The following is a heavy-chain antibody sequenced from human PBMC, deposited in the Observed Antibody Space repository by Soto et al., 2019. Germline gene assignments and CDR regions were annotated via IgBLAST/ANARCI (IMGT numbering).Heavy chain of an antibody. V-gene: IGHV3-23*01. J-gene: IGHJ5*02. CDR3: AKNSGWFNT. Sequence: GFPFSSTDMTWVRQAPGKGLDWVSTIDGSGGTTYYADSVKGRFTISRDNSMNTVYLQMNSLRADDTALYYCAKNSGWFNTWGPGALVTVSS. D-gene: IGHD3-10*01. CDR1: GFPFSSTD. CDR2: IDGSGGTT.